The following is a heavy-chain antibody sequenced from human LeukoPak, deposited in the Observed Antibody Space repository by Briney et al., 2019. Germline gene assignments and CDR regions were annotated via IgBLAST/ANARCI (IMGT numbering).Heavy chain of an antibody. CDR1: GLTFSSYS. Sequence: GGSLRLSCAASGLTFSSYSMNWVGQAPGKGLHWVSYISSSSSTIYYADSVKGRFTISRDNAKNSLYLQMNSLRAEDTAVYYCARKEGAVYYYYGMDVWGQGTTVTVSS. J-gene: IGHJ6*02. CDR2: ISSSSSTI. V-gene: IGHV3-48*01. CDR3: ARKEGAVYYYYGMDV. D-gene: IGHD1-26*01.